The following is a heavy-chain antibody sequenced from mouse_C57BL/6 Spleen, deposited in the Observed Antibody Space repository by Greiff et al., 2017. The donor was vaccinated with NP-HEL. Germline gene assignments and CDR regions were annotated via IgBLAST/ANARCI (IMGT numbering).Heavy chain of an antibody. J-gene: IGHJ4*01. V-gene: IGHV5-17*01. CDR2: ISSGSSTI. CDR3: ARRDYGNYAMDY. CDR1: GFTFSDYG. D-gene: IGHD1-1*02. Sequence: DVKLVESGGGLVKPGGSLKLSCAASGFTFSDYGMHWVRQAPEKGLEWVAYISSGSSTIYYADTVKGRFTISRDNAKNTLFLQMTSLRSEDTAMYYCARRDYGNYAMDYWGQGTSVTVSS.